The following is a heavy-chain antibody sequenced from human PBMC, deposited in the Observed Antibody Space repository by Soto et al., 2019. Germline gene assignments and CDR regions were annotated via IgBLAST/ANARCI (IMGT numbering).Heavy chain of an antibody. CDR2: IYYRGNT. CDR3: ARGMDV. J-gene: IGHJ6*02. CDR1: GGSISSDDYY. V-gene: IGHV4-31*03. Sequence: SETLSLTCTVSGGSISSDDYYWNWIRQRPGKGLEWIGNIYYRGNTNYNPSLKSRIIMSMDMSENQFSLKLTSVTAADTAVYYCARGMDVWGQGTTVTVSS.